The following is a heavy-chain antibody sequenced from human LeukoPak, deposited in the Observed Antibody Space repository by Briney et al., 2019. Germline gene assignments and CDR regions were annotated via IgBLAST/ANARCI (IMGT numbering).Heavy chain of an antibody. J-gene: IGHJ4*02. CDR1: GFTFSSYA. V-gene: IGHV3-23*01. CDR3: ARDRITMIVVANFDY. D-gene: IGHD3-22*01. CDR2: ISDSGGST. Sequence: GALRLSCAASGFTFSSYAMSWVRQAPGKGLEWVSVISDSGGSTHYADSVKGRFTISRDNSKNTLYLQMNSLRAEDTAVYYCARDRITMIVVANFDYWGQGTLVTVSS.